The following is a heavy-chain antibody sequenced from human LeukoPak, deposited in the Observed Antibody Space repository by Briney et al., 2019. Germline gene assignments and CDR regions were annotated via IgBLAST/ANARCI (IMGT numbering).Heavy chain of an antibody. Sequence: GGSLRLSCAASGFTFSNYAMHWVRQAPGKGLEWVAVISYDGSNKSYADSVKGRFTISRDNSKNTLFLQMNSLRAEDTAVYYCARGQLRFLEWASAFDYWGQGTLVTVSS. D-gene: IGHD3-3*01. CDR3: ARGQLRFLEWASAFDY. CDR2: ISYDGSNK. J-gene: IGHJ4*02. CDR1: GFTFSNYA. V-gene: IGHV3-30*04.